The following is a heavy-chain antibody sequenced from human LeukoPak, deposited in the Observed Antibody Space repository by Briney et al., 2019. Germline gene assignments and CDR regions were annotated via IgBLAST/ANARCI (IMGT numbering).Heavy chain of an antibody. Sequence: PGGSLRLSCAASGFTFSSYSIHWVRQAPGKGLEWVAVVSYDGSSENYADSVKGRFTISRDNSKNTLYLQMNSLRAEDTAVYYCARDRIVGPTTLDYWGQGTLVTVSS. CDR2: VSYDGSSE. J-gene: IGHJ4*02. CDR3: ARDRIVGPTTLDY. V-gene: IGHV3-30-3*01. D-gene: IGHD1-26*01. CDR1: GFTFSSYS.